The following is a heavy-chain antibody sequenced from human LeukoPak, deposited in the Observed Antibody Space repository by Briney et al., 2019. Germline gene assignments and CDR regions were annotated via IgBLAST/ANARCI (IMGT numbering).Heavy chain of an antibody. CDR2: SSAYNGNT. V-gene: IGHV1-18*01. CDR1: GYTFTRYG. J-gene: IGHJ3*02. CDR3: ARDSGSYGAFDI. D-gene: IGHD3-10*01. Sequence: ASVKGSCKPSGYTFTRYGISGVRQAPGEGLEWMGWSSAYNGNTNYAQKLQGRVTITTDTSTSTAYMELRSLRSDDTAVYYCARDSGSYGAFDIWGQGTMVTVSS.